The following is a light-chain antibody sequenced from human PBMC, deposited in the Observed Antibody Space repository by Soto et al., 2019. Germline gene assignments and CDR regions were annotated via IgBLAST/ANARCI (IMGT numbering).Light chain of an antibody. V-gene: IGLV1-40*01. J-gene: IGLJ2*01. Sequence: QSVLTQPPSVSGAPGQRVTISCTGSSSNVGAVYTVQWCQQLSGSAPKLLIFGNNKRASGVPDRFSGSKSGNTASLTISGLQAEDEADYYCSSFTSTPTPVVFGGGTKLTVL. CDR3: SSFTSTPTPVV. CDR1: SSNVGAVYT. CDR2: GNN.